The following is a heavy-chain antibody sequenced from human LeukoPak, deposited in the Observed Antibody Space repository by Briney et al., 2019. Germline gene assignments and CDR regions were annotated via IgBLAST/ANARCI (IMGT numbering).Heavy chain of an antibody. D-gene: IGHD3-22*01. CDR2: ISGSGGST. V-gene: IGHV3-23*01. CDR3: AKSKGIDTMIVVVTDY. Sequence: GGSLRLSCAASGFTFSSYAMSWVRQAPGKGLEWVSAISGSGGSTYHADSVKGRFTISRDNSKNTLYLQMNSLRAEDTAVYYCAKSKGIDTMIVVVTDYWGQGTLVTVSS. J-gene: IGHJ4*02. CDR1: GFTFSSYA.